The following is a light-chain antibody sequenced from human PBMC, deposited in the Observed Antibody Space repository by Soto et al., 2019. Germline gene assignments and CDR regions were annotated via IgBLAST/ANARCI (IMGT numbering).Light chain of an antibody. J-gene: IGLJ2*01. V-gene: IGLV2-14*01. Sequence: ALTQPASVSGSPGQSITISCTRTSSDVGGYNYVSWYQQHPGKAPKLMIYDVSNRPSGVSNRFSGSKSGNTASLTISGLQAEDEADYYCSSYTSSSTLVFGGGTKLTVL. CDR3: SSYTSSSTLV. CDR1: SSDVGGYNY. CDR2: DVS.